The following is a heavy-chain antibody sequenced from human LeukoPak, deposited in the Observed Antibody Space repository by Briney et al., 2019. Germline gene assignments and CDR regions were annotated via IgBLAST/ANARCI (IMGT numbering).Heavy chain of an antibody. J-gene: IGHJ3*02. V-gene: IGHV1-69*13. Sequence: SVKVSCMASGGTFSSYAISWVRQAPGQGLEWMGGIIPIFGTANYAQKFQGRVTITADESTSTAYMELSSLRSEDTAVYYCAREGSLSSGAFDIWGQGTMVTVSS. D-gene: IGHD3-10*01. CDR3: AREGSLSSGAFDI. CDR1: GGTFSSYA. CDR2: IIPIFGTA.